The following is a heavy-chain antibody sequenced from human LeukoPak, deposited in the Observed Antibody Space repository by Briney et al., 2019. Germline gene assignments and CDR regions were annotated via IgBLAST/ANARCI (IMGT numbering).Heavy chain of an antibody. CDR1: GYTFTSYG. CDR2: ISAYNGNT. CDR3: ARDTAGAFDY. Sequence: ASVKVSCKASGYTFTSYGISWVRQAPGQGLEWMGWISAYNGNTNYAQKFQGRVTMTRDTSISTAYMELSRLRSDDTAVYYCARDTAGAFDYWGQGTLVTVSS. V-gene: IGHV1-18*01. J-gene: IGHJ4*02.